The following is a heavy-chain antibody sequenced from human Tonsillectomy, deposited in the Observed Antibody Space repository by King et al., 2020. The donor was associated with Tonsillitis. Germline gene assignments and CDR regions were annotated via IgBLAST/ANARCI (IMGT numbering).Heavy chain of an antibody. D-gene: IGHD3-9*01. Sequence: VQLVESGGGLVKPGGSLRLSCAASGFTFSSYSMNWVRQAPGKGLEWVSSISSGSSYIHYADSVKGRFTISRDNAKNSLYLQMNSLRAEDTALYYCARVTYDILTGFYIEYLDYWGQGTLVTVSS. CDR3: ARVTYDILTGFYIEYLDY. CDR1: GFTFSSYS. CDR2: ISSGSSYI. V-gene: IGHV3-21*01. J-gene: IGHJ4*02.